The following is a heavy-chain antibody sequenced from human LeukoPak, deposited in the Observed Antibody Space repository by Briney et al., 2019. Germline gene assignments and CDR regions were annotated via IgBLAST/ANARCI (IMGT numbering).Heavy chain of an antibody. V-gene: IGHV4-39*07. J-gene: IGHJ4*02. CDR2: INHSGST. CDR3: ARGRKVKRQYNWNYSPSPYYFDY. CDR1: GGSISGSSYF. Sequence: SETLSLTCTVSGGSISGSSYFWGWIRQPPGKGLEWIGEINHSGSTNYNPSLKSRVTISVDTSKNQFSLKLSSVTAADTAVYYCARGRKVKRQYNWNYSPSPYYFDYWGQGTLVTVSS. D-gene: IGHD1-7*01.